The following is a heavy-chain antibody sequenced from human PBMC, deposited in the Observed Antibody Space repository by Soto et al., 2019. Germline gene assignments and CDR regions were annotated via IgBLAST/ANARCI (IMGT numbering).Heavy chain of an antibody. V-gene: IGHV1-8*01. Sequence: QVQLVQSGAEVEKPGASVRVSCKASGYTFTSYEINWVRQATGQGLEWMGWMNPNSGDTGYAQKFQGRVTMTRNTSISTAYMELSSLRSEDMAVYYCARAELLWFGELLRWGQGTLVTVSS. J-gene: IGHJ4*02. CDR1: GYTFTSYE. D-gene: IGHD3-10*01. CDR2: MNPNSGDT. CDR3: ARAELLWFGELLR.